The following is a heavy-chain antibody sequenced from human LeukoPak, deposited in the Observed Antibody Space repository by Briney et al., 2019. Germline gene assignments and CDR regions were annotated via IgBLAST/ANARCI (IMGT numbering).Heavy chain of an antibody. Sequence: GGSLRLSCTASGFTFSDYEMNWVRQATGKGLEWVAYISNSGSTINYADSVKGRFTISRDNAKNSLYLQMNSLRAEDTAVYYCARTLRSQTTVATRAFDYWGQGTLVTVSS. D-gene: IGHD4-23*01. CDR3: ARTLRSQTTVATRAFDY. J-gene: IGHJ4*02. CDR1: GFTFSDYE. CDR2: ISNSGSTI. V-gene: IGHV3-48*03.